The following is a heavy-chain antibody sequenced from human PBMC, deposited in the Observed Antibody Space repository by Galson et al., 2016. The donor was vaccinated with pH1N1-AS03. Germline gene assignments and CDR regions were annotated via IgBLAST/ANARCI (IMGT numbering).Heavy chain of an antibody. CDR1: GFIISDKY. CDR3: ATYRRYYDF. J-gene: IGHJ4*02. V-gene: IGHV3-66*02. D-gene: IGHD3-3*01. Sequence: SLRLSCAASGFIISDKYVSWVRQAPRKGLEWVSIIYTGGTTYYADSVKGRFTISRDTSKNTVCLHMNSLRADDTAVYYCATYRRYYDFWGQGTLITVSS. CDR2: IYTGGTT.